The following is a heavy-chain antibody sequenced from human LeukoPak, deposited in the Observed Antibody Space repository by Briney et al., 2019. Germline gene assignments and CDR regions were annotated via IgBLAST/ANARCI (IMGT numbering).Heavy chain of an antibody. V-gene: IGHV4-34*01. D-gene: IGHD6-19*01. J-gene: IGHJ4*02. CDR1: GGSFSGYY. CDR3: ARGVRAGIAVAGIRGFGY. Sequence: TSETLSLTCAVYGGSFSGYYWSWIRQPPGKGLEWIGEINHSGSTNYNPSLKSRVTISVDTSKNQFSLKLSSVTAADTAVYYCARGVRAGIAVAGIRGFGYWGQGTLVTVSS. CDR2: INHSGST.